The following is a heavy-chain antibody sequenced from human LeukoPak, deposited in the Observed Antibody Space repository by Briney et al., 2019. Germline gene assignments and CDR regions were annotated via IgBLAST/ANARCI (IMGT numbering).Heavy chain of an antibody. CDR3: AACYGTDV. V-gene: IGHV3-7*01. J-gene: IGHJ6*02. Sequence: PGGSLRLSCAASGFTFSRFWMSWVRQAPGKGLEWVANIKQDGSEKYYVDSVKGRFTISRDNAKNSLYLQMNSLRVEDTAVYYCAACYGTDVWGQGTTVTVSS. CDR1: GFTFSRFW. CDR2: IKQDGSEK.